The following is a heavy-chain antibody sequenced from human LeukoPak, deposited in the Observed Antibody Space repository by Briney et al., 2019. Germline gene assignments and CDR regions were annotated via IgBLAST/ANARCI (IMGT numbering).Heavy chain of an antibody. CDR2: TSPNSGGT. Sequence: ASVKVSCKASAYTFTSYGFSWVRQAPGQGLEWMGWTSPNSGGTNYAQKFQGRVTMTSDTSISTAYMDLSRLRSDDTAVYYCAKVNYDYVWGSYRFDYWGQGTLVTVSS. J-gene: IGHJ4*02. CDR1: AYTFTSYG. D-gene: IGHD3-16*02. CDR3: AKVNYDYVWGSYRFDY. V-gene: IGHV1-2*02.